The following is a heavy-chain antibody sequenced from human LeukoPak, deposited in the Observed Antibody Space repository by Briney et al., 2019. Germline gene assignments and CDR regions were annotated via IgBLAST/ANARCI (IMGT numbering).Heavy chain of an antibody. CDR2: IYHSGST. CDR1: GYSISSGYY. Sequence: SETLSLTCAVSGYSISSGYYWGWIRPPPGKGLEWIGIIYHSGSTYYNPSLKSRVTISVDTSKNQFSLKLSSVTAADTAVYYCARHDIVVVPAALFDYWGQGTLVTVSS. CDR3: ARHDIVVVPAALFDY. D-gene: IGHD2-2*01. J-gene: IGHJ4*02. V-gene: IGHV4-38-2*01.